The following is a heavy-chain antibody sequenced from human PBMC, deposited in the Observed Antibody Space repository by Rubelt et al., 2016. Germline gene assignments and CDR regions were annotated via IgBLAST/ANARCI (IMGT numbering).Heavy chain of an antibody. CDR3: ARTKTVEMATIPLAY. D-gene: IGHD5-24*01. Sequence: QVQLVQSGAEVKKPGSSVKVSCKASGGTFSSYAISWVRQAPGQGLEWMGRIIPILGIANYAEKSKGRGTITADNSTSTAYMELSSLRCEDTAVYYCARTKTVEMATIPLAYWGQGTLVTVSS. V-gene: IGHV1-69*09. J-gene: IGHJ4*02. CDR1: GGTFSSYA. CDR2: IIPILGIA.